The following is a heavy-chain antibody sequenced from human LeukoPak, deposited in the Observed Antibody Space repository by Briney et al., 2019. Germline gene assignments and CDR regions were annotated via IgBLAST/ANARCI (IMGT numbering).Heavy chain of an antibody. CDR1: GYTFTSYA. V-gene: IGHV1-69*13. CDR3: AYRAGRMGYYYYGMDV. Sequence: GTSVKVSCKASGYTFTSYAMNWVRQAPGQGLEWMGGIIPIFGTANYAQKFQGRVTITADESTSTAYMELSSLRSEDTAVYYCAYRAGRMGYYYYGMDVWGQGTTVTVSS. CDR2: IIPIFGTA. D-gene: IGHD4-11*01. J-gene: IGHJ6*02.